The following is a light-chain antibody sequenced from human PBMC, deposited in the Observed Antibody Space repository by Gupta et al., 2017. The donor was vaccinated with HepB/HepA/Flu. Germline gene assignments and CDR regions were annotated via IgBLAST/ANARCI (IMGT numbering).Light chain of an antibody. V-gene: IGLV3-21*03. CDR3: HVWDSVADDGDVV. Sequence: SHVLTQPPSVSGAPGKTARMSCGGDNLETKSVHWYQQKPAEAPELVVYDGSDRASGIPLRFSGSNSGNTATLTISRVEAGDEADYYCHVWDSVADDGDVVFGGGTKLTVL. CDR1: NLETKS. J-gene: IGLJ2*01. CDR2: DGS.